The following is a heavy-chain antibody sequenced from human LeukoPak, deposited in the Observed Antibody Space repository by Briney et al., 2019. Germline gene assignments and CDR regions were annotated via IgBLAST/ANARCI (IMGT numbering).Heavy chain of an antibody. Sequence: GASVKVSCKASGGTFSSYAISWVRQAPGQGLEWMGRIIPILGIANYAQKFQGRVTITADKSTSTAYMELSSLRSEDTAVYYCAREPQKPYCGGDCYPWYWGQGTLVTVSS. CDR2: IIPILGIA. V-gene: IGHV1-69*04. CDR1: GGTFSSYA. D-gene: IGHD2-21*02. J-gene: IGHJ4*02. CDR3: AREPQKPYCGGDCYPWY.